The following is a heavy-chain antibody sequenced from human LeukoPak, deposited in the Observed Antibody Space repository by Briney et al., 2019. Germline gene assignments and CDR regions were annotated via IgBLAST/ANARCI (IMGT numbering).Heavy chain of an antibody. CDR2: IWYDGSNK. Sequence: PGGSLRLSCAASGFTFSHYWMNWVRQAPGKGLEWVAVIWYDGSNKYCADSVKGRFTISRDNSKNTLYLQMNSLRAEDTAVYYCARDLHGFDYWGQGTLVTVSS. CDR1: GFTFSHYW. J-gene: IGHJ4*02. V-gene: IGHV3-33*08. CDR3: ARDLHGFDY.